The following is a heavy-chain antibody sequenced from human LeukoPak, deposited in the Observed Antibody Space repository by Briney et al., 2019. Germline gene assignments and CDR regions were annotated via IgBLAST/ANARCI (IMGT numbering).Heavy chain of an antibody. V-gene: IGHV5-51*01. Sequence: GESLKISCKGSGYSFTNYWIGWVRQMPGKGLEWMGIFYPGDSDTRYSPSLQGQVTISADKSISTAYLQWSSLKASDTAMYYCARQRFDYYDSSGYRLWITTGYFDYWGQGTLVTVSS. D-gene: IGHD3-22*01. CDR1: GYSFTNYW. CDR3: ARQRFDYYDSSGYRLWITTGYFDY. CDR2: FYPGDSDT. J-gene: IGHJ4*02.